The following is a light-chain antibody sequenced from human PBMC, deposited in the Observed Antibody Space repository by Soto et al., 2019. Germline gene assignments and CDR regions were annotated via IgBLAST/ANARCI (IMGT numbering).Light chain of an antibody. CDR2: DAS. J-gene: IGKJ1*01. CDR1: QSISSW. CDR3: QQSYSTPRT. V-gene: IGKV1-5*01. Sequence: DIQMTQSPSTLSASVGDRVTITCRASQSISSWLAWYQQKPGKAPELLIYDASSLKSGVPSRFSGSESGTDFTLTISSLQPEDFATYYCQQSYSTPRTFGQGTKVDIK.